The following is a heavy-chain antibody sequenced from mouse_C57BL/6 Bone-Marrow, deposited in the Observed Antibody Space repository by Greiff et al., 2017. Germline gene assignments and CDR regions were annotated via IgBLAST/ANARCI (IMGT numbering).Heavy chain of an antibody. D-gene: IGHD1-1*01. V-gene: IGHV1-59*01. J-gene: IGHJ3*01. CDR2: IDPSDSST. CDR3: AGSGAY. CDR1: GYTFTSYW. Sequence: VQLQQPGAELVRPGTSVKLSCKASGYTFTSYWMHWVKQRPGQGLEWIGVIDPSDSSTNYNQKFKGKATLTVDTSSSTAYMQLSSLTSEDSAVYYCAGSGAYWGQGTLVTVSA.